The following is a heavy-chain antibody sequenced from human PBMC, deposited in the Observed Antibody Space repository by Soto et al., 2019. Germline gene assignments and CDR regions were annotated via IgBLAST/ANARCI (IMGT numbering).Heavy chain of an antibody. J-gene: IGHJ6*02. Sequence: PGESLKISCKGSGYSFTSYWISWVRQMPGKGLEWMGRIDPSDSYTNYSPSFQGHVTISAVKSISTAYLQWSSLKASDTAMYYCARLAMATRRGYYGMDVWGQGTTVTVSS. D-gene: IGHD5-12*01. V-gene: IGHV5-10-1*01. CDR2: IDPSDSYT. CDR3: ARLAMATRRGYYGMDV. CDR1: GYSFTSYW.